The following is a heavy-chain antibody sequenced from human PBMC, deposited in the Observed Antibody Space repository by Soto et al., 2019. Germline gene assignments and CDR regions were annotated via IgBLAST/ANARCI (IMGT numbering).Heavy chain of an antibody. J-gene: IGHJ6*02. CDR2: IIPIFGTT. CDR1: GGTFSNDA. D-gene: IGHD3-10*01. CDR3: ATGLRTGNYVMDV. Sequence: QEQLVQAGAEVKTPGSSVRISCRASGGTFSNDAVSWVRQAPGQGLQWMGGIIPIFGTTHYAQKFQGRATITADESTATAYMELRSATSEDTAVYYWATGLRTGNYVMDVWGHGTAVTVS. V-gene: IGHV1-69*01.